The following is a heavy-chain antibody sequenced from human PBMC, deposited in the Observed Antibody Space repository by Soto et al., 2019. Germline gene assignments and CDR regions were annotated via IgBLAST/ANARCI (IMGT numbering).Heavy chain of an antibody. CDR3: ARGLVDSGGNCFDY. Sequence: ASVKVSCKASGYSLNSYDMNWVRQATGQGLEWMGWMNPNSGNTGIAEKLQGRVTMTWNTSTGTVYLEISSLRPEDTAVYYCARGLVDSGGNCFDYWGQGTQVTVSS. CDR2: MNPNSGNT. D-gene: IGHD4-17*01. V-gene: IGHV1-8*01. J-gene: IGHJ4*02. CDR1: GYSLNSYD.